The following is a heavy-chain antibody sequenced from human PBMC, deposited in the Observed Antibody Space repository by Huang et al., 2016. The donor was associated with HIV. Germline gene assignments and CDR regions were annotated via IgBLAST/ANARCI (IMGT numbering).Heavy chain of an antibody. Sequence: QVQLQESGAGLVRPSETLSLTCTVSGGSISTHCWSWVRQPPGKGLEWVGTIYYNGSTSYMPTLKSRVTVAVGTAKSQFSLKLRSVTSEDTAMYSCARDQTGRGILTGYYIRDDAFDFWGQGTMVTVSS. CDR1: GGSISTHC. V-gene: IGHV4-59*11. D-gene: IGHD3-9*01. J-gene: IGHJ3*01. CDR3: ARDQTGRGILTGYYIRDDAFDF. CDR2: IYYNGST.